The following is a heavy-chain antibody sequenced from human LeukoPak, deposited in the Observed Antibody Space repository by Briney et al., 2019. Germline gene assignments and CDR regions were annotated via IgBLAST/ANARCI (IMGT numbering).Heavy chain of an antibody. J-gene: IGHJ4*02. CDR2: ISWNSGSI. CDR3: AKVGPHCSSTSCPFDY. D-gene: IGHD2-2*01. Sequence: GRSLRLSCAASGFTFDDYAMHWVRQAPGKGLEWVSGISWNSGSIGYADSVKGRFTISRDNSKNTLYLQMNSLRAEDTAVYYCAKVGPHCSSTSCPFDYWGQGTLVTVSS. CDR1: GFTFDDYA. V-gene: IGHV3-9*01.